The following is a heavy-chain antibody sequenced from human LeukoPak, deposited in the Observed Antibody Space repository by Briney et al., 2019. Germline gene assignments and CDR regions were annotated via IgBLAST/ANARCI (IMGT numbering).Heavy chain of an antibody. V-gene: IGHV3-23*01. CDR2: ISGGGDNT. Sequence: GGSLRLSCAASGFTFGSHAISWVRQAPGKELEWVSGISGGGDNTLYADSVKGRFTISRDSYKNTVHLQMSGLRAEDTAVYYCVFYDSSGFYYGRLRYWGQGTLVTVSS. J-gene: IGHJ4*02. CDR1: GFTFGSHA. D-gene: IGHD3-22*01. CDR3: VFYDSSGFYYGRLRY.